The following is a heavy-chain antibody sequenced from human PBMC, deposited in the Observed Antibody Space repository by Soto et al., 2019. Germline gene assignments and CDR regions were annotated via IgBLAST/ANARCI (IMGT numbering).Heavy chain of an antibody. J-gene: IGHJ5*02. CDR3: AKDPYCTSTSCLSWFDP. V-gene: IGHV3-23*01. Sequence: GGSLRLSCAASGFTFSSYAMSWVRQAPGKGLEWVSAISGSGGSTYYADSVKGRFTISRDNSKNTLYLQMNSLRAEDTAVYYCAKDPYCTSTSCLSWFDPWGQGTLVTVPS. CDR1: GFTFSSYA. CDR2: ISGSGGST. D-gene: IGHD2-2*01.